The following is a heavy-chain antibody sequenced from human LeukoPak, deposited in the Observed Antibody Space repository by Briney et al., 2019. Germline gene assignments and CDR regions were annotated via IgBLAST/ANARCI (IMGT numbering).Heavy chain of an antibody. J-gene: IGHJ4*02. V-gene: IGHV3-23*01. CDR2: ISGSGGST. CDR1: GFTFSSYA. Sequence: GGSLRLSCAASGFTFSSYAMSWVRQAPGKGLEWVSAISGSGGSTYYADSVKGRFTISRDNSKNTLYLQMNSLRAEDTAVYYCAKGGTDYYDSSGYFIFDHWGQGTLVIVSS. CDR3: AKGGTDYYDSSGYFIFDH. D-gene: IGHD3-22*01.